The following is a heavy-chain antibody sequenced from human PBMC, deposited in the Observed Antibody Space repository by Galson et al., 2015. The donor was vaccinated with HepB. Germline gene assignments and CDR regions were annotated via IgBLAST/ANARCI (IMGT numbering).Heavy chain of an antibody. CDR2: INTNTGNP. D-gene: IGHD3-22*01. J-gene: IGHJ4*01. Sequence: SVKVSCKASGYTFSNYGMNWVRQAPGQGPEWMGRINTNTGNPTYAQGFTGRFVFSLDTSVSTAYLQINSLKAEDTAVYYCARAEGSGYYYVDYWGQGTLVTVSS. V-gene: IGHV7-4-1*02. CDR1: GYTFSNYG. CDR3: ARAEGSGYYYVDY.